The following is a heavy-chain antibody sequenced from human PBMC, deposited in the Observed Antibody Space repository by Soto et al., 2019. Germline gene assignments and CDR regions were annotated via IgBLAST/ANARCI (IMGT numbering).Heavy chain of an antibody. D-gene: IGHD6-13*01. CDR1: GFTFGTFA. Sequence: GGSLRLSCAASGFTFGTFAMSWVRQAPGKGLEWVSAVSGGGGTTYYADSVKGRFTISRDKSKNTLYLQMNSLRAEDTALYYCSKSFSSNWYDYFDYWGQGSLVTVSS. CDR3: SKSFSSNWYDYFDY. J-gene: IGHJ4*02. CDR2: VSGGGGTT. V-gene: IGHV3-23*01.